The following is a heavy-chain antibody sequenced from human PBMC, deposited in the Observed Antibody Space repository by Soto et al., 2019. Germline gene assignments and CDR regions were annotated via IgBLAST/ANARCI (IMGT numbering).Heavy chain of an antibody. CDR1: GGSISSSSYY. CDR2: IYYCGST. D-gene: IGHD6-13*01. CDR3: GSSSGYADYCYYGMDV. V-gene: IGHV4-39*01. Sequence: PSETLSLTCTVSGGSISSSSYYWGWIRQPPGKELEWIGSIYYCGSTYYNPSLKRRFTISVDTSKNQFTLKLSSVTAADTAVYYCGSSSGYADYCYYGMDVWGQGTTVTVSS. J-gene: IGHJ6*02.